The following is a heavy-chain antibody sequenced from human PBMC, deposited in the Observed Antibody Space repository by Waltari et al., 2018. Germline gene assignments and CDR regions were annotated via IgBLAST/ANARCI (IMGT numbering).Heavy chain of an antibody. Sequence: QVQLQESGPGLVKPSETLSLPCAVSGYPISSGYYWGWIRQTPGKGLEWIGSIYHSGSTYYNPSLKSRVTISVDTSKNQFSLKLSSVTAADTAVYYCARSGGYITGTTDFDYWGQGTLVTVSS. CDR3: ARSGGYITGTTDFDY. D-gene: IGHD1-7*01. V-gene: IGHV4-38-2*01. J-gene: IGHJ4*02. CDR2: IYHSGST. CDR1: GYPISSGYY.